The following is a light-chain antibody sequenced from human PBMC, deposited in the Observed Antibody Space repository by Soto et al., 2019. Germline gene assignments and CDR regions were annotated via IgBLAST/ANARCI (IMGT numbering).Light chain of an antibody. CDR3: MQSMRLPFT. J-gene: IGKJ2*01. CDR2: DVF. V-gene: IGKV2D-29*01. Sequence: MTQSPSSLSASVGDSVTITCRASQNIETYLYWFVRKPGQPPQLLFYDVFNRFSGVSERFSGSGSGTDFTLTISRVEAEDLGLYYCMQSMRLPFTFGQGTKVDIK. CDR1: QNIETY.